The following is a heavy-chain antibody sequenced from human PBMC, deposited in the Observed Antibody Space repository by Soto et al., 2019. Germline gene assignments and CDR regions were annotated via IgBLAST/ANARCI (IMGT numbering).Heavy chain of an antibody. CDR2: IIPIFGTA. CDR3: AGDLEYCSSTSCHRTGFDY. Sequence: SVKVSCKASGGTFSSYAISWVRQAPGQGLEWMGGIIPIFGTANYAQKFQGRVTITADESTSTAYMELSSLRSEDTAVYYCAGDLEYCSSTSCHRTGFDYWGQGTLVTVSS. CDR1: GGTFSSYA. V-gene: IGHV1-69*13. D-gene: IGHD2-2*01. J-gene: IGHJ4*02.